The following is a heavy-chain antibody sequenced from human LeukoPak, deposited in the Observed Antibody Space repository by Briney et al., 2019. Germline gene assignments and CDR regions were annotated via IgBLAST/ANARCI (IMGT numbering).Heavy chain of an antibody. Sequence: GASVKVSCKASGYTFTSYYMHWARQAPGQGLEWMGIINPSGGSTSYAQKFQGRVTMTRDTSTSTVYMELSSLRSEDTAVYYCARVPHDYGDSYDPWGQGTLVTVSS. CDR1: GYTFTSYY. J-gene: IGHJ5*02. D-gene: IGHD4-17*01. CDR2: INPSGGST. V-gene: IGHV1-46*01. CDR3: ARVPHDYGDSYDP.